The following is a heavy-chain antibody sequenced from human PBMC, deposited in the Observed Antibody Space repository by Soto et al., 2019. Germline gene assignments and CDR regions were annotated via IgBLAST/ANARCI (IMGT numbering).Heavy chain of an antibody. CDR3: ARMRIDILTAYYTFMDY. D-gene: IGHD3-9*01. V-gene: IGHV5-10-1*01. CDR2: IDPSDSYT. CDR1: GYSFTSYW. Sequence: GESLTISCKGSGYSFTSYWISWVRQMPGKGLEWMGRIDPSDSYTNYSPSFQGHVTISADKSISTAYLQWSSLKASDTAMYYCARMRIDILTAYYTFMDYWGQGTLVTVSS. J-gene: IGHJ4*02.